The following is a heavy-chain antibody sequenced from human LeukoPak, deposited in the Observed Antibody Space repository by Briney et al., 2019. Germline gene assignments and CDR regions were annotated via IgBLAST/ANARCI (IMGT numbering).Heavy chain of an antibody. V-gene: IGHV1-69*01. J-gene: IGHJ4*02. CDR2: IIPIFGTA. D-gene: IGHD3-3*01. CDR3: ARGLHYDFWSGYWFDY. Sequence: GSSVKVSCKASGGTFSSYAISWVRRAPGQGLEWMGGIIPIFGTANYAQKFQGRVTITADESTSTAYMELSSLRSEDTAVYYCARGLHYDFWSGYWFDYWGQGTLVTVSS. CDR1: GGTFSSYA.